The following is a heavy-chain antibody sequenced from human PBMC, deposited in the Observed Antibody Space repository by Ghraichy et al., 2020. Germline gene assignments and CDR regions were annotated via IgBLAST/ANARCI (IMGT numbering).Heavy chain of an antibody. J-gene: IGHJ4*02. CDR1: GFTFSSYG. D-gene: IGHD3-3*01. CDR2: IWYDGSNK. Sequence: GGSLRLSCAASGFTFSSYGMHWVRQAPGKGLEWVAVIWYDGSNKYYADSVKGRFTISRDNSKNTLYLQMNSLRAEDTAVYYCARDTAWSGYYFDYWGQGTLVTVSS. CDR3: ARDTAWSGYYFDY. V-gene: IGHV3-33*01.